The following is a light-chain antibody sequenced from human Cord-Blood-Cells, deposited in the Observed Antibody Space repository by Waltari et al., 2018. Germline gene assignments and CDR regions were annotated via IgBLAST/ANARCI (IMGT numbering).Light chain of an antibody. Sequence: QSALTQPASVSASPGQSITISCTGTSSDVGRYNLVSWYQQHPGKAPKLMIYEVSKRPSGVSNRFSGSKSGNTASLTISGLQAEDEADYYCCSYAGSSTVVFGGGTKLTVL. CDR1: SSDVGRYNL. V-gene: IGLV2-23*02. CDR2: EVS. J-gene: IGLJ2*01. CDR3: CSYAGSSTVV.